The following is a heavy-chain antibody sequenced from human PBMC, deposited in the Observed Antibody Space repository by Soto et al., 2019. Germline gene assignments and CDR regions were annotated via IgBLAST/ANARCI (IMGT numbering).Heavy chain of an antibody. D-gene: IGHD2-2*01. CDR2: INHSGST. J-gene: IGHJ4*02. CDR3: ARGTVVVPAAILSQMGTFDY. V-gene: IGHV4-34*01. Sequence: PSETLSLTCAVYGGSFSGYYWSWIRQPPGKGLEWIGEINHSGSTNYNPSLKSRVTISVDTSKNQFSLKLSSVTAADTAVYYCARGTVVVPAAILSQMGTFDYWGQGTLVTVSS. CDR1: GGSFSGYY.